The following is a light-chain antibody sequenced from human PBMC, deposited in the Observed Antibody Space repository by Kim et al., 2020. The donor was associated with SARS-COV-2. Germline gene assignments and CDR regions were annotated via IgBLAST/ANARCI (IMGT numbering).Light chain of an antibody. CDR1: SSDVGGYNH. CDR2: EVS. Sequence: QPALTQPASVSGSPGQSITISCTGTSSDVGGYNHVSWYQQPPGTAPKLIIYEVSKRPSGIPDRFSGSKSGNTASLTISGLQAEDEADYYCCSFTTSTSYVFGAGTKVSVL. J-gene: IGLJ1*01. CDR3: CSFTTSTSYV. V-gene: IGLV2-14*03.